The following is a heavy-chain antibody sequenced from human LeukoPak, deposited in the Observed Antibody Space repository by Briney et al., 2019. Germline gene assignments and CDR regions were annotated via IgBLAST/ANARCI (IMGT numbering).Heavy chain of an antibody. Sequence: GGSLRLSCAASGFTFSSYGMHWVRQAPGKGLEWVAFIRYDGSNKYYADSVKGRFTISRDNPKNTLYLQMNSLRAEDTAVYYCAKGGYCTNGVCYNGYFDYWGQGTLVTVSS. V-gene: IGHV3-30*02. CDR3: AKGGYCTNGVCYNGYFDY. CDR2: IRYDGSNK. CDR1: GFTFSSYG. D-gene: IGHD2-8*01. J-gene: IGHJ4*02.